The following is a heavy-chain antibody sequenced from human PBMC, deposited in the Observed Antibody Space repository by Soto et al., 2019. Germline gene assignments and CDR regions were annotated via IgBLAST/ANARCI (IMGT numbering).Heavy chain of an antibody. V-gene: IGHV4-59*01. Sequence: PSETLSLTCTVSGGSISSYYWSWIRQPPGKGLEWIGYIYYSGSTNYNPSLKSRVTISVDTSKNQFSLKLSSVTAADTAVYYCARDQPMRPGYVTYGMDVWGQGTTVTVSS. D-gene: IGHD5-12*01. CDR1: GGSISSYY. J-gene: IGHJ6*02. CDR2: IYYSGST. CDR3: ARDQPMRPGYVTYGMDV.